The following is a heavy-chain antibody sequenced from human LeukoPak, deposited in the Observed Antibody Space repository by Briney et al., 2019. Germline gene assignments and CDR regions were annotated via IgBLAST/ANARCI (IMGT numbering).Heavy chain of an antibody. CDR1: GGSISSGGYS. CDR3: ASQLYYYDSSGPFDY. D-gene: IGHD3-22*01. J-gene: IGHJ4*02. V-gene: IGHV4-30-2*01. CDR2: IYHSGST. Sequence: PPQTLSLTCAVSGGSISSGGYSWSWIRQPPGKGLEWIGYIYHSGSTYYNPSLKSRVTISVDRSKNQFSLKLSSVTAADTAVYYCASQLYYYDSSGPFDYWGQGTLVTVSS.